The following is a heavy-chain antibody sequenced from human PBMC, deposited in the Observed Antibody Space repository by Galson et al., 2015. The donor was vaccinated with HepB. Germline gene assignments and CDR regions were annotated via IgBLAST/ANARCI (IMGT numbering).Heavy chain of an antibody. Sequence: SVKVSCKASGYTFTSYYMHWVRQAPGQGLEWMGIINPSGGSTSHAQKFQGRVTMTRDTSTSTVYMELSSLRSEDTAVYYCRIAVAGTDYFDYWGQGTLVTVSS. J-gene: IGHJ4*02. D-gene: IGHD6-19*01. V-gene: IGHV1-46*03. CDR2: INPSGGST. CDR3: RIAVAGTDYFDY. CDR1: GYTFTSYY.